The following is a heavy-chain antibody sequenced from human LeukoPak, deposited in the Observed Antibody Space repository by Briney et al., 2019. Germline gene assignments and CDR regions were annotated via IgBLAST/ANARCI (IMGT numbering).Heavy chain of an antibody. Sequence: GGSLRLSCAASGFTFSSYAMSWVRQAPGKGLEWVSLIYGGGNTYYADSVKGRFTISRDNSKTTLYLQMNSLRAEDTAVYYCARRGDCGRSFDYWGQGTLVTVSS. CDR1: GFTFSSYA. CDR2: IYGGGNT. V-gene: IGHV3-23*03. J-gene: IGHJ4*02. D-gene: IGHD2-15*01. CDR3: ARRGDCGRSFDY.